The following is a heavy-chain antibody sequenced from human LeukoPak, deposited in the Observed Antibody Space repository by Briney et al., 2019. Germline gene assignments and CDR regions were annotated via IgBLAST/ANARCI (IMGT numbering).Heavy chain of an antibody. CDR3: AKSNGCGLVDI. J-gene: IGHJ3*02. V-gene: IGHV4-39*06. D-gene: IGHD2-21*01. CDR2: IYYSGST. CDR1: GGSISSSSYY. Sequence: SETLSLTCTVPGGSISSSSYYWGWIRQPPGTGLEWIGSIYYSGSTYYNPSLKSRVTISVDTSKNQFPLKLSSVTAADTAVYYCAKSNGCGLVDIWGQGTMVTVS.